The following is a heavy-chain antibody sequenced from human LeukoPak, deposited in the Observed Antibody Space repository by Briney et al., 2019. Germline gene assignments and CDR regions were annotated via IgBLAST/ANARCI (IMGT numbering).Heavy chain of an antibody. Sequence: PSETLSLTCTVSGGSISSDTYYWGWIRQPAGKGLEWIVRMYGSGSTKYNPSLKSRVTLSVDTSKNQFSLKLSSVTAADTAVYYCAREAIFGVVIIDYWGQGTLVTVSS. CDR2: MYGSGST. V-gene: IGHV4-61*02. D-gene: IGHD3-3*01. J-gene: IGHJ4*02. CDR3: AREAIFGVVIIDY. CDR1: GGSISSDTYY.